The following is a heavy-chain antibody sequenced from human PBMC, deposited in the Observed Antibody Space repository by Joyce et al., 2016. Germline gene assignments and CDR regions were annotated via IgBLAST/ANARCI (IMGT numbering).Heavy chain of an antibody. V-gene: IGHV4-34*01. Sequence: QVQLQQWGAGLLKPSETLSLTCAVSGGPFRGFFWTWVRQPPGKGLEWIGDINHSGVTKYNPSLKTRVTLSGDTSKNQFSLKLTSLSAADTAVYYCARSQWLAPLMYWGQGTPVTVSS. CDR1: GGPFRGFF. CDR2: INHSGVT. D-gene: IGHD6-19*01. CDR3: ARSQWLAPLMY. J-gene: IGHJ4*02.